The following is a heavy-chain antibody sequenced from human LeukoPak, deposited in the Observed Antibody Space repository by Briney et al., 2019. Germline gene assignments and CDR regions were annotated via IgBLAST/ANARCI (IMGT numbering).Heavy chain of an antibody. D-gene: IGHD3-10*01. CDR1: GFTVSSNY. Sequence: GGSLRLSCAASGFTVSSNYMSRVRQAPGKGLGWVSVIYSGGSTYYADSVKGRFTISRDNSKNTLYLQMNSLRAEDTAVYYCASGSGSYRTPYYYMDVWGTGTTVTVS. CDR2: IYSGGST. CDR3: ASGSGSYRTPYYYMDV. J-gene: IGHJ6*03. V-gene: IGHV3-53*01.